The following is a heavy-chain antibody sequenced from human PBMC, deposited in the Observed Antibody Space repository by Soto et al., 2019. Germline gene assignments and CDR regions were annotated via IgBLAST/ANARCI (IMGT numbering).Heavy chain of an antibody. CDR3: ARSPIVLRGEFDS. D-gene: IGHD2-8*01. J-gene: IGHJ4*02. Sequence: QVQVQQWGAGLLKPSETLSLTCAVYGTSFSGYYWTWIRQPPGKGLEWIGDITQSGHTKYNPSLGSRVTISLVSSYNQFPLKLNSLTAADTAVYYCARSPIVLRGEFDSWGQGTLVSVSS. CDR1: GTSFSGYY. CDR2: ITQSGHT. V-gene: IGHV4-34*02.